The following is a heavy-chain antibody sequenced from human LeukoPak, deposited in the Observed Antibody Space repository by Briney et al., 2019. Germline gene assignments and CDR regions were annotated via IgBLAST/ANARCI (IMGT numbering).Heavy chain of an antibody. Sequence: GGTLRLSCTASGFTFGDYARSWVRQAPGKGLEGVGFIRSKAYGGTTEYAASVKGRFTISRDDSKSIAYLQMNSLKTEDTAVYYCTRFYVTTDDYWGQGTLVTVSS. CDR1: GFTFGDYA. V-gene: IGHV3-49*04. J-gene: IGHJ4*02. CDR2: IRSKAYGGTT. CDR3: TRFYVTTDDY. D-gene: IGHD4-17*01.